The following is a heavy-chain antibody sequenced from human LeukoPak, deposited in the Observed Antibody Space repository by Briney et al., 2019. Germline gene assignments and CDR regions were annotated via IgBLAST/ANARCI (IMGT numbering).Heavy chain of an antibody. CDR2: IKGDGSAK. V-gene: IGHV3-7*01. CDR1: GFPFSSYG. J-gene: IGHJ3*02. CDR3: ARDRGWIQHDI. D-gene: IGHD5-18*01. Sequence: GGSLRLSCAASGFPFSSYGMHWVRQAPGKGLEWVAFIKGDGSAKKYVDSVKGRFTISRDNAKNSLFLQMNSLRAEDTAVYYCARDRGWIQHDIWGQGTMVTVSS.